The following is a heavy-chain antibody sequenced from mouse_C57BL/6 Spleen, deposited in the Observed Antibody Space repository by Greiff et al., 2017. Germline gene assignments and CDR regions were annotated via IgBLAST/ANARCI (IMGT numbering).Heavy chain of an antibody. Sequence: QVQLQQPGAELVKPGASVKMSCKASGYTFTSYWITWVKQRPGQGLEWIGDIYPGSGSTNYNEKFKSKATLTVDKSSSTAYMQISSRTSEYSAVYYCDRGGLLWPYAMDYWGQGTSVTVSS. CDR1: GYTFTSYW. CDR3: DRGGLLWPYAMDY. CDR2: IYPGSGST. D-gene: IGHD1-1*02. V-gene: IGHV1-55*01. J-gene: IGHJ4*01.